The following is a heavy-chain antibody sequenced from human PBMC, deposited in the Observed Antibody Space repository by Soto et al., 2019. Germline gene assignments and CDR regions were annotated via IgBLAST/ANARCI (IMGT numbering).Heavy chain of an antibody. J-gene: IGHJ6*04. CDR3: ARDDVLCDGGRCYGVPLDV. V-gene: IGHV3-66*01. CDR1: GFTVSSKY. Sequence: EVHLVESGGGLVQPGGSLRLSCAASGFTVSSKYMSWVRQAPGKGLEWVSLIQSGGPTYYADSVKGRFTISRDTSENTLHIQMDSLRAEDTAVYYCARDDVLCDGGRCYGVPLDVCGKGTTVTVSS. D-gene: IGHD2-15*01. CDR2: IQSGGPT.